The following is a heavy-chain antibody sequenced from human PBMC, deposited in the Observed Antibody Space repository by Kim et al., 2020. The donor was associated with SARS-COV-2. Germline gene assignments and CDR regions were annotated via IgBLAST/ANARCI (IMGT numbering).Heavy chain of an antibody. J-gene: IGHJ4*02. Sequence: GGSLRLSCTASGFNVSGNYMSWVRQAPGKGLEWVAVVYSGGSTYYAGSVKGRFTISKDNSKNTVDLQMKNMRAEDTAVYFCVRDYRSLIRGIIHYFFDYWGQGILVTVSP. V-gene: IGHV3-53*01. CDR1: GFNVSGNY. D-gene: IGHD6-19*01. CDR2: VYSGGST. CDR3: VRDYRSLIRGIIHYFFDY.